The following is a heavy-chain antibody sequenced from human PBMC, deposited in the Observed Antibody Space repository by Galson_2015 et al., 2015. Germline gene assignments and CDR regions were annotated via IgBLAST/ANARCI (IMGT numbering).Heavy chain of an antibody. CDR1: GGSISNGSYY. CDR2: IYTSGST. J-gene: IGHJ4*02. V-gene: IGHV4-61*02. CDR3: AAGKYSSSWEGY. Sequence: TLSLSCTVSGGSISNGSYYWRWTRRPGGEGLEWIGRIYTSGSTNYNPPLKSRVTIKVNTSKNQYFLKLSSVTAADTAVYYCAAGKYSSSWEGYWGQGTLVTVSS. D-gene: IGHD6-13*01.